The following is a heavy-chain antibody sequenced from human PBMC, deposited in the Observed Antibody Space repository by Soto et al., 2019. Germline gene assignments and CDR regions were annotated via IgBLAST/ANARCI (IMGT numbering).Heavy chain of an antibody. Sequence: GGSLRLSCAVSGVTLTDIWMNWTRQAPGKGPEWVARIKSKTDGGTADYAAPVKGRFIISRDDSENTLYLQMNSLKTEDTDVYYRSHGYYHYLNSWGQGTLVTVSS. CDR1: GVTLTDIW. J-gene: IGHJ4*02. CDR3: SHGYYHYLNS. CDR2: IKSKTDGGTA. V-gene: IGHV3-15*07. D-gene: IGHD5-18*01.